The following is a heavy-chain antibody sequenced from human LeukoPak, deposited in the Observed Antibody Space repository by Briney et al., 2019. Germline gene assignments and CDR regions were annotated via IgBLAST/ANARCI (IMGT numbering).Heavy chain of an antibody. D-gene: IGHD6-13*01. Sequence: KPSETLSLTCTVSGGSISSYYWSWYRQPPGKGLEWIGYIYHNGNTQYNPSLKSRPIISVDTSKNQFSLKLNSVTAADTAVYYCARGPRWSGGNWGQGILVVVSS. V-gene: IGHV4-59*06. CDR2: IYHNGNT. CDR3: ARGPRWSGGN. CDR1: GGSISSYY. J-gene: IGHJ4*02.